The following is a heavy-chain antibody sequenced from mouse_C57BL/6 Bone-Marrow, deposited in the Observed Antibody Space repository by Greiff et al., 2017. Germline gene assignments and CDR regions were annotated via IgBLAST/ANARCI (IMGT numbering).Heavy chain of an antibody. J-gene: IGHJ1*03. CDR3: ARRGMAYYYGSSSWYFDV. CDR1: GYTFTSYW. Sequence: QVQLQQPGAELVRPGSSVKLSCKASGYTFTSYWMDWVKQRPGQGLEWIGNIYPSDSETHYNQKFKDKATLTVDKSSSTAYMQLSSLTSEDSAVXYCARRGMAYYYGSSSWYFDVWGTGTTVTVSS. CDR2: IYPSDSET. D-gene: IGHD1-1*01. V-gene: IGHV1-61*01.